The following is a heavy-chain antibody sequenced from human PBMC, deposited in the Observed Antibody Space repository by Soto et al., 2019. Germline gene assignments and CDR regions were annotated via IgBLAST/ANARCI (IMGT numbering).Heavy chain of an antibody. Sequence: ECGPTLVSPTPTLTLTCTFSGFSLITRGLGVGWIRQPPGKALEWLALIYWNDDKRYSPSLRNRLTITQDTSKNQVVLTMTNMDPVDTATYYCAHREASDSSGAYDSWGQGTMVTVSS. CDR2: IYWNDDK. V-gene: IGHV2-5*01. J-gene: IGHJ4*02. CDR3: AHREASDSSGAYDS. D-gene: IGHD6-6*01. CDR1: GFSLITRGLG.